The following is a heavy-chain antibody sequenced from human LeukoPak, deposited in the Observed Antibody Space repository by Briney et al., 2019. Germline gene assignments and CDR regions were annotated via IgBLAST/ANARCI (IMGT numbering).Heavy chain of an antibody. CDR1: GGSFSGYY. D-gene: IGHD7-27*01. CDR3: ARGPAWGWAGN. J-gene: IGHJ4*02. V-gene: IGHV4-34*01. Sequence: SETLSLTCAVYGGSFSGYYWSWIRQPPGKGLEWIGEINHSGSTNYNPSLKSRVTISVDTSKNQFSLKLSSVTAADTAVYYCARGPAWGWAGNWGQGTLVTVSS. CDR2: INHSGST.